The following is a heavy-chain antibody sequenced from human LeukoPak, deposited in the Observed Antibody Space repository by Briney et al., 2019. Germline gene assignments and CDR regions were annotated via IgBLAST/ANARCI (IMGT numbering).Heavy chain of an antibody. V-gene: IGHV3-30-3*01. Sequence: GGSLRLSCTASGFIFSNYILHWVRQAPGKGLEWVAVISYDGSIKYYADSVKGRFTISRDNSKNTLYLQMNSLRAEDTAVYYCAKGSTVAGTFGPWGQGTLVTVSS. D-gene: IGHD6-19*01. CDR3: AKGSTVAGTFGP. CDR2: ISYDGSIK. CDR1: GFIFSNYI. J-gene: IGHJ5*02.